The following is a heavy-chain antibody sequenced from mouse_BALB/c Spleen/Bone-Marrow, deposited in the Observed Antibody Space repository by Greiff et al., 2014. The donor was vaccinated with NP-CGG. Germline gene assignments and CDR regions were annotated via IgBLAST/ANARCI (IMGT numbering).Heavy chain of an antibody. J-gene: IGHJ4*01. CDR3: ARGGGYHYAMDY. CDR2: ISSGGST. CDR1: GFTFSSYA. V-gene: IGHV5-6-5*01. Sequence: EVMLVESGGGLVKPGGSLKLSCAASGFTFSSYAMSWVRQTPEKRLEWVASISSGGSTYYPDSVKGRFTISRDNARNILYLQMSSLRSEDTAMYYCARGGGYHYAMDYWGQGTSVTVSS.